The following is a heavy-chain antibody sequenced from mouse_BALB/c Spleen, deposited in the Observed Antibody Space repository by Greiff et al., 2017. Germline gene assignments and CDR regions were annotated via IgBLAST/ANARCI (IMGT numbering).Heavy chain of an antibody. Sequence: EVQLQESGGGLVQPGGSMKLSCVASGFTFSNYWMNWVRQSPEKGLEWVAEIRLKSNNYATHYAESVKGRFTISRDDSKSSVYLQMNNLRAEDTGIYYCTIHEGFAYWGQGTLVTVSA. CDR1: GFTFSNYW. J-gene: IGHJ3*01. CDR2: IRLKSNNYAT. CDR3: TIHEGFAY. V-gene: IGHV6-6*02.